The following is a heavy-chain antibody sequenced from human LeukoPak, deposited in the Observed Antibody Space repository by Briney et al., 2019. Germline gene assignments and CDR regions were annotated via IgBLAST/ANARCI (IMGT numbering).Heavy chain of an antibody. CDR1: GFTFSSYS. J-gene: IGHJ6*02. Sequence: GGSLRLSCAASGFTFSSYSMNWVRQAPGKGLEWVSYISSSSSTIYYADSVKGRFTISRDNSKNTLYLQMNSLRAEDTAVYYCAKDGPYISGWRQVYYYYGMDVWGQGTTVTVSS. D-gene: IGHD6-19*01. V-gene: IGHV3-48*01. CDR2: ISSSSSTI. CDR3: AKDGPYISGWRQVYYYYGMDV.